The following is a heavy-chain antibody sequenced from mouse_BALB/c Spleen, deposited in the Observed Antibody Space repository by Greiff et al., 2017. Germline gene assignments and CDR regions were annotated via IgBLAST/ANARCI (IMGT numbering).Heavy chain of an antibody. J-gene: IGHJ3*01. D-gene: IGHD2-2*01. CDR1: GFSLTDYG. CDR2: IWGGGST. CDR3: AKQLYYGYDLFAY. V-gene: IGHV2-6-5*01. Sequence: VQLQQSGPGLVAPSQSLSITCTVSGFSLTDYGVSWIRQPPGKGLEWLGVIWGGGSTYYNSALKSRLSISKDNSKSQVFLKMNSLQTDDTAMYYCAKQLYYGYDLFAYWGQGTLVTVSA.